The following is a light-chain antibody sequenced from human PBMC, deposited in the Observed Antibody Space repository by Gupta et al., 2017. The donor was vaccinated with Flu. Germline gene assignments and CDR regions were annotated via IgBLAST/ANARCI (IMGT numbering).Light chain of an antibody. CDR2: GAS. V-gene: IGKV1-12*01. CDR3: PQSNSFPRT. CDR1: QDVSNW. J-gene: IGKJ1*01. Sequence: PSSVSASVGDRVTIACRASQDVSNWLAWYQQKPGEVPKLLIYGASSLQRGVPSRFSGSGSGTDFTLTIRSLQSEDFATYYCPQSNSFPRTFGRGTRVEI.